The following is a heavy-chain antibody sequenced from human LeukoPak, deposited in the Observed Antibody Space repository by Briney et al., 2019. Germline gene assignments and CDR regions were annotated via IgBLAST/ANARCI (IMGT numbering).Heavy chain of an antibody. Sequence: GGSLGLSCAASGFTFSSYSMNWVRQAPGKGLEWVSYISSSSSTIYYADSVKGRFTISRDNAKNSLYLQMNSLRAEDTAVYYCNWNYAQSIKWGQGTLVTVSS. V-gene: IGHV3-48*04. CDR1: GFTFSSYS. J-gene: IGHJ4*02. D-gene: IGHD1-7*01. CDR3: NWNYAQSIK. CDR2: ISSSSSTI.